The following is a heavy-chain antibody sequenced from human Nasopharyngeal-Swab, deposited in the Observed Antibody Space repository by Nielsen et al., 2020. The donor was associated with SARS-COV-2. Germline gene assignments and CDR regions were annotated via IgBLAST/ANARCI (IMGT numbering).Heavy chain of an antibody. CDR2: IYYSGST. Sequence: SETLSLTCTVSGGSISSYYWSWIRQPPGKGLEWIGYIYYSGSTNYNPSLKSRVTISVDTSKNQFSLKLSSVTAADTAVYYCARGAWDIVVVVAATPLWYFDLWGRGTLVTVSS. CDR3: ARGAWDIVVVVAATPLWYFDL. V-gene: IGHV4-59*12. D-gene: IGHD2-15*01. J-gene: IGHJ2*01. CDR1: GGSISSYY.